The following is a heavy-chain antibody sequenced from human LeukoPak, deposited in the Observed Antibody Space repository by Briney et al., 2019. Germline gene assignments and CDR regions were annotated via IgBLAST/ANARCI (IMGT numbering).Heavy chain of an antibody. J-gene: IGHJ4*02. CDR3: LRGWDFFDY. V-gene: IGHV3-48*01. D-gene: IGHD6-19*01. CDR2: ISSSSSTI. Sequence: GGSLRLSCAASGFTFSSYSMNWVRQAPGKGLEWVSYISSSSSTIYYADSVKGRFTISRDNAKNSLYLQMDSLRAEETAVYYCLRGWDFFDYWGQGTLVTVSS. CDR1: GFTFSSYS.